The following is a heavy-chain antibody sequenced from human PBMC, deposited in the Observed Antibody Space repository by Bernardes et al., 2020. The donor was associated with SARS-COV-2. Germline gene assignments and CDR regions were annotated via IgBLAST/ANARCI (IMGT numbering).Heavy chain of an antibody. V-gene: IGHV1-2*04. CDR2: INPNSGGT. Sequence: ASAKVSCKASGYTFTGYYMHWVRQAPGQGLEWMGWINPNSGGTNYAQKFQGWVTMTRDTSISTAYMELSRLRSDDTAVYYCARGYYYGSGSYYFDYWGQGTLVTVSS. CDR1: GYTFTGYY. CDR3: ARGYYYGSGSYYFDY. J-gene: IGHJ4*02. D-gene: IGHD3-10*01.